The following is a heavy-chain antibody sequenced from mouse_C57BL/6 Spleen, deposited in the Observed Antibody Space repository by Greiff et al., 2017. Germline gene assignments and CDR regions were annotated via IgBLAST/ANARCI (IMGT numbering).Heavy chain of an antibody. CDR3: ARVGITTVVEGAMDY. CDR2: INPNNGGT. J-gene: IGHJ4*01. D-gene: IGHD1-1*01. CDR1: GYTFTDYN. Sequence: DVQLQESGPELVKPGASVKIPCKASGYTFTDYNMDWVKQSHGKSLEWIGDINPNNGGTIYNQKFKGKATLTVDKSSSTAYMELRSLTSEDTAVYYCARVGITTVVEGAMDYWGQGTSVTVSS. V-gene: IGHV1-18*01.